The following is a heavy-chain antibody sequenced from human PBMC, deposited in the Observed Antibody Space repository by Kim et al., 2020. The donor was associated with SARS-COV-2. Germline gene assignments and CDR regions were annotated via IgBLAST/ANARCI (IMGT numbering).Heavy chain of an antibody. V-gene: IGHV3-13*04. D-gene: IGHD3-10*01. CDR3: ARERSGYYGSGSSPYGMDV. J-gene: IGHJ6*02. CDR1: GFTFSSYD. CDR2: IGTAGDT. Sequence: GGSLRLSCAASGFTFSSYDMHWVRQATGKGLEWVSAIGTAGDTYYPGSVKGRFTISRENAKNSLYLQMNSLRTGDTAVYYCARERSGYYGSGSSPYGMDVWGQGTTVTVSS.